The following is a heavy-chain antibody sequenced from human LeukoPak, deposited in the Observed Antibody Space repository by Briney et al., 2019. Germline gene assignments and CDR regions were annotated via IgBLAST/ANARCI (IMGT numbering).Heavy chain of an antibody. CDR1: GFTFSSYA. CDR3: AKDPADSSGYYSDWFDP. D-gene: IGHD3-22*01. CDR2: ISGSGGST. Sequence: PGGSLRLSCAASGFTFSSYAMSWVRQAPGKGLEWVPAISGSGGSTYYADSVKGRFTISRDNSKNTLYLQMNSLRAEDTAVYYCAKDPADSSGYYSDWFDPWGQGTLVTVSS. J-gene: IGHJ5*02. V-gene: IGHV3-23*01.